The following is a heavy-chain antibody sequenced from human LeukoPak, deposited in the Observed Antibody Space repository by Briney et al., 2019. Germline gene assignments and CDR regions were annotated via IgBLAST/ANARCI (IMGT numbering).Heavy chain of an antibody. CDR1: GYTFTSYD. D-gene: IGHD3-10*01. Sequence: ASVKVSCKASGYTFTSYDINWVRQATGQGLEWVGWMNPNSGNTGYAQKFQGRVTMTEDTSTDTAYMELSSLRSEDTAVYYCATGLWFGKYLDVWGKGTTVTISS. CDR2: MNPNSGNT. V-gene: IGHV1-8*01. J-gene: IGHJ6*04. CDR3: ATGLWFGKYLDV.